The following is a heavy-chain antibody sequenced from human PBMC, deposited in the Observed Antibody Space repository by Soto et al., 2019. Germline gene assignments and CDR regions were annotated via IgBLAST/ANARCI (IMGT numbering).Heavy chain of an antibody. CDR1: GFTFSSYA. CDR3: AKDPITMVRGVISLGCAY. J-gene: IGHJ4*02. D-gene: IGHD3-10*01. V-gene: IGHV3-23*01. Sequence: EVQLLESGGGLVQPGGSLRLSCAASGFTFSSYAMSWVRQAPGKGLEWVSAISGSGGSTYYADSVKGRFTISRDNSKNTLYLQMNSLRAEDTAVYYCAKDPITMVRGVISLGCAYCGQGTLVTVSS. CDR2: ISGSGGST.